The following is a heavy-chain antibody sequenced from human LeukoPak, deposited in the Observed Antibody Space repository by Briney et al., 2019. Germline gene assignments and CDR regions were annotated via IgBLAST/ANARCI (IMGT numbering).Heavy chain of an antibody. CDR1: GYSFTTYW. V-gene: IGHV5-51*01. D-gene: IGHD3-10*01. Sequence: TGESLKISCKASGYSFTTYWIGWVRRMPGKDLEWMGIIYPGDSETRYSPSFQGQVTISVDKSISTAYLQWSSLKVSDTATYYCTRAVYYGSGGSSYYMDVWGKGTTVTISS. J-gene: IGHJ6*03. CDR2: IYPGDSET. CDR3: TRAVYYGSGGSSYYMDV.